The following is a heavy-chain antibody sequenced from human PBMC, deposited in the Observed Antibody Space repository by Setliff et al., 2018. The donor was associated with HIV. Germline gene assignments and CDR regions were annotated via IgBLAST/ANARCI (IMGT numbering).Heavy chain of an antibody. Sequence: KTSETLSLTCSVSGYSISSGYYWGWIRQPPGKGLEWIGSMYHSGNTYYNPSLKSQVTISVDTSKNQFSLKLSSVTAADTAVYFCWFGEPVGPFDIWGQGTRVTVSS. D-gene: IGHD3-10*01. J-gene: IGHJ3*02. CDR3: WFGEPVGPFDI. V-gene: IGHV4-38-2*01. CDR2: MYHSGNT. CDR1: GYSISSGYY.